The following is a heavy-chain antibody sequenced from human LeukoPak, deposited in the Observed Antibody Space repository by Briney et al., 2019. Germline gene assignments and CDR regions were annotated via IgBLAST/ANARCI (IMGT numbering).Heavy chain of an antibody. CDR2: ISSNGGST. D-gene: IGHD5-12*01. CDR1: GFTFSSYA. CDR3: ARSDYDQNWYFDL. V-gene: IGHV3-64*01. Sequence: PGGSLRLSCAASGFTFSSYAMHWVRQAPGKGLEYVSAISSNGGSTYYANSVKGRFTISRDNSKNTLYLQMGSLRAEDMAVYYCARSDYDQNWYFDLWGRGTLVTVSS. J-gene: IGHJ2*01.